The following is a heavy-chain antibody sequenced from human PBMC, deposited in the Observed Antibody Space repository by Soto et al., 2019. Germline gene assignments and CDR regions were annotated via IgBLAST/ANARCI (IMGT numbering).Heavy chain of an antibody. CDR2: INAANGNI. CDR3: ARDRWVTTVTAYNWFDP. Sequence: GASVKVSCKAFGYTFSTYPIHWVRQAPGQGLEWMGWINAANGNIKYSEKFQGRVTITRDTSASTAYMERSSLRFEDTAVYYCARDRWVTTVTAYNWFDPWGQGTLVTVSS. V-gene: IGHV1-3*01. J-gene: IGHJ5*02. CDR1: GYTFSTYP. D-gene: IGHD4-17*01.